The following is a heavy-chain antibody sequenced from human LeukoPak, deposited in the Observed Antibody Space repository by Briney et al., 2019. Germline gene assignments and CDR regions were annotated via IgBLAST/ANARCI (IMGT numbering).Heavy chain of an antibody. CDR1: GFSLSTSGMC. V-gene: IGHV2-70*11. CDR2: IDWDDDK. Sequence: SGPTLVELTQTLTLTCTFPGFSLSTSGMCVSWIRQPPGKALEWLARIDWDDDKYYSTSLKTRLTISKDTSKNQVVLTMTNMDPVDTATYYCARVNVGYYYDSSGYYYSAFDIWGQGTMVTVSS. J-gene: IGHJ3*02. CDR3: ARVNVGYYYDSSGYYYSAFDI. D-gene: IGHD3-22*01.